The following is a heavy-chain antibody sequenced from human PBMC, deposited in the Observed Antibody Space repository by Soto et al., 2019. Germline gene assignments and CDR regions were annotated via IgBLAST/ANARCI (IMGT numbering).Heavy chain of an antibody. D-gene: IGHD5-12*01. V-gene: IGHV1-69*02. Sequence: QVQLVQSGAEVKKPGSSVKVSCKASGGTFSSYTISWVRQAPGQGLEWMGRIIPILGIANYAQKFQGRVTIAADKSTSTAYMELSSLRSEDTAVYYCARVQVRGYSGYDPYYYYYYGMDVWGQGTTVTVSS. J-gene: IGHJ6*02. CDR2: IIPILGIA. CDR1: GGTFSSYT. CDR3: ARVQVRGYSGYDPYYYYYYGMDV.